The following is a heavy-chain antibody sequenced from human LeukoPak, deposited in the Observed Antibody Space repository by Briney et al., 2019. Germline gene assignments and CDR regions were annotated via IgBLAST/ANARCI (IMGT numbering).Heavy chain of an antibody. V-gene: IGHV4-34*01. CDR3: ARARGVGYYDSSGSNFDY. J-gene: IGHJ4*02. Sequence: SETLSLTCAVYGGSFSGYYWSWIRQPPGKGLEWIGEINHSGSTNYNPSLKSRVTISVDTSKNQFSLKLSSVTAADTAVYYCARARGVGYYDSSGSNFDYWGQGTLVTVSS. CDR2: INHSGST. CDR1: GGSFSGYY. D-gene: IGHD3-22*01.